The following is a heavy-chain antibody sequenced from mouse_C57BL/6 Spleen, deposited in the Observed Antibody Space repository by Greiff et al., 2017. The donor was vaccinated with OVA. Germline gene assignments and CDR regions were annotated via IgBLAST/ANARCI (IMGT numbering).Heavy chain of an antibody. Sequence: QVQLQQSGAELMKPGASVKLSCTASGYTFTGYWIEWVKQRPGHGLEWIGEILPGSGCTNYNEKFKGKATFTADTSSNTAYMQLSSLTTEDSAIYYCARNIPLWYFDVWGTGTTVTVSS. D-gene: IGHD6-1*01. CDR2: ILPGSGCT. J-gene: IGHJ1*03. CDR3: ARNIPLWYFDV. CDR1: GYTFTGYW. V-gene: IGHV1-9*01.